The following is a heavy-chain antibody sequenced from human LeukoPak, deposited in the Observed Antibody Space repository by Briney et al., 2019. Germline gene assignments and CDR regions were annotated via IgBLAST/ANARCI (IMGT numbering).Heavy chain of an antibody. CDR2: ISYDGSNE. J-gene: IGHJ4*02. Sequence: PGGSLRLSCAASGFTFSSYAMHWVRQAPGKGLEWVAVISYDGSNEYYADSVKGRFTISRDNSKNTLYLQMNSLRAEDTAVYYCARGGPIYCSGDSCYPGDYWGQGTLVTVSS. V-gene: IGHV3-30-3*01. CDR3: ARGGPIYCSGDSCYPGDY. D-gene: IGHD2-15*01. CDR1: GFTFSSYA.